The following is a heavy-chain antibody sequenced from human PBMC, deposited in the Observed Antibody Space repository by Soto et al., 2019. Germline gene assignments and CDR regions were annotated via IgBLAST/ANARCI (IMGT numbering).Heavy chain of an antibody. D-gene: IGHD6-13*01. CDR3: PRTYSSSWYWNFDY. CDR1: GGSISSSSYY. V-gene: IGHV4-39*01. CDR2: IYYSGST. Sequence: NPSETLSLTCTVSGGSISSSSYYWGWIRQPPGKVLEWIGSIYYSGSTYYNPSLKSRVTISVDTSKNQFSLKLSSVTAADTAVYYCPRTYSSSWYWNFDYWGPGTLVTVSS. J-gene: IGHJ4*02.